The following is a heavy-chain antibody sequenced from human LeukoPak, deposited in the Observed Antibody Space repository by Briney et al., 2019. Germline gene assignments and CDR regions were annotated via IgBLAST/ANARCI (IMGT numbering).Heavy chain of an antibody. D-gene: IGHD3-9*01. V-gene: IGHV1-24*01. Sequence: ASVKVSCKVSGYTLTELSMHWVRQAPGKGLEWMVGFDPEDGETIYTQKFQGRVTMPEHKSRDTAYMELSSMRSEDTAVYYCATVKYYDILTGYYSSPYYFDYWGQGTLVTVSS. J-gene: IGHJ4*01. CDR3: ATVKYYDILTGYYSSPYYFDY. CDR2: FDPEDGET. CDR1: GYTLTELS.